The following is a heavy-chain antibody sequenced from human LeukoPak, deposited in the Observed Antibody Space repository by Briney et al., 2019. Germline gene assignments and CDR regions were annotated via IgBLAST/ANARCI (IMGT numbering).Heavy chain of an antibody. D-gene: IGHD3-3*01. J-gene: IGHJ6*02. CDR2: IWYDGSNK. CDR3: AKDIAYYDFSNPDYYYYGMDV. V-gene: IGHV3-33*06. CDR1: GFTFSSYG. Sequence: HPGRSLRLSCAASGFTFSSYGMHWVRQAPGKGLEWVAVIWYDGSNKYYADSVKGRFTISRDNSKNTLYLQMNSLRAEDTAVYYCAKDIAYYDFSNPDYYYYGMDVWGQGTTVTVSS.